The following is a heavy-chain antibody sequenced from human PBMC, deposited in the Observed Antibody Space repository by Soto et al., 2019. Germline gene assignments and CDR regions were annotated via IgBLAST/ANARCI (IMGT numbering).Heavy chain of an antibody. D-gene: IGHD3-16*01. V-gene: IGHV1-18*01. CDR1: GYTFTSYG. CDR2: ISAYNGNT. CDR3: ARDSPTSARRRGGFDP. Sequence: QVQLVQSGAEVKKPGASVKVSCKASGYTFTSYGISWVRQAPGQGLEWMGWISAYNGNTNYAQKLQGRVTMTTDTSRSTAYMDLRSARSDGTAVYCCARDSPTSARRRGGFDPWGQGTLVTVSS. J-gene: IGHJ5*02.